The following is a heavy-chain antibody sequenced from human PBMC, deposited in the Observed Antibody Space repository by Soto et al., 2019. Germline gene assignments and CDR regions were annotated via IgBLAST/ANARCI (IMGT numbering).Heavy chain of an antibody. CDR2: ISYDGSNK. Sequence: VGSLRLSCAASGFTFSSYAMHWVRQAPGKGLEWVAVISYDGSNKYYADSAKGRFTISRDNSKNTLYLQMNSLRAEDTAVYYCAREGSSIRNEKFDYWGQGTLVTVSS. D-gene: IGHD6-6*01. CDR1: GFTFSSYA. J-gene: IGHJ4*02. V-gene: IGHV3-30-3*01. CDR3: AREGSSIRNEKFDY.